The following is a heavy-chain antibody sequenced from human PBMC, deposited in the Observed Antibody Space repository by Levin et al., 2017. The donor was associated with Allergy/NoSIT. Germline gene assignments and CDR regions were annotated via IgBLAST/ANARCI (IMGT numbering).Heavy chain of an antibody. CDR1: GFTFSSYG. V-gene: IGHV3-33*01. J-gene: IGHJ6*02. CDR3: ARDLGRRRSYYYYYGMDG. Sequence: GESLKISCAASGFTFSSYGMHWVRQAPGKGLEWVAVIWYDGSNKYYADSVKGRFTISRDNSKNTLYLQMNSLRAEDTAVYYCARDLGRRRSYYYYYGMDGWGQGTTVTVSS. D-gene: IGHD3-10*01. CDR2: IWYDGSNK.